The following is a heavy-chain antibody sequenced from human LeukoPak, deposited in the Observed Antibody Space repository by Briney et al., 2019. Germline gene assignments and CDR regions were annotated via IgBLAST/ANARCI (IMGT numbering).Heavy chain of an antibody. V-gene: IGHV1-69*13. Sequence: SVKVSCKASGYTFNSYGFSWVRQAPGQGLEWMGGIIPIFGTANYAQKFQGRVTITADESTSTAYMELSSLRSEDTAVYYCARYAIAAAFDIWGQGTMVTVSS. CDR2: IIPIFGTA. CDR1: GYTFNSYG. D-gene: IGHD6-13*01. CDR3: ARYAIAAAFDI. J-gene: IGHJ3*02.